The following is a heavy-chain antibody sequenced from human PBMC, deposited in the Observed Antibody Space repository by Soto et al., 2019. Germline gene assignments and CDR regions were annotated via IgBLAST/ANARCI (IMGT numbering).Heavy chain of an antibody. CDR2: ISAYNGDT. CDR1: GYTFTSYG. CDR3: ARHNPLGITIFGVIINYFDY. V-gene: IGHV1-18*01. J-gene: IGHJ4*02. Sequence: ASVKVSCKASGYTFTSYGITWVRQAPGQGLEWMGWISAYNGDTNYAHKFLGRVTMTTDTSTSTAYMELRSLRSDDTAVYYCARHNPLGITIFGVIINYFDYWGQGTLVTVSS. D-gene: IGHD3-3*01.